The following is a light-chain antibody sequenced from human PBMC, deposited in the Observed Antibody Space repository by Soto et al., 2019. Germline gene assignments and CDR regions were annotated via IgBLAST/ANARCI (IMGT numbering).Light chain of an antibody. CDR1: QSVSSN. CDR3: QQYNNWPPMYT. J-gene: IGKJ2*01. CDR2: GAS. V-gene: IGKV3-15*01. Sequence: EIVMTQSPATLSVSPGERATLSCRARQSVSSNLAWYQQKPGQAPRLLIYGASTMATGIPARFSGSGSGTEFTLTISSLQSEDFAVYYCQQYNNWPPMYTCGQGNKLEIK.